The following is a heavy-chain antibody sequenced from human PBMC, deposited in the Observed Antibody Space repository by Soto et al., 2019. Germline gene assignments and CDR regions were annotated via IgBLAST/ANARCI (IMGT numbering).Heavy chain of an antibody. CDR2: INPSGGTT. D-gene: IGHD2-8*02. Sequence: ASVKVSCKASGYTFTTYYIRWVRQAPGQGLEWMGTINPSGGTTRYAQKFQGRITMTRDTSTGTVYMELSSLRSEDTAVYYCGRDFCTGGACYWFDYWGQGTLVTVSS. CDR3: GRDFCTGGACYWFDY. J-gene: IGHJ4*02. V-gene: IGHV1-46*03. CDR1: GYTFTTYY.